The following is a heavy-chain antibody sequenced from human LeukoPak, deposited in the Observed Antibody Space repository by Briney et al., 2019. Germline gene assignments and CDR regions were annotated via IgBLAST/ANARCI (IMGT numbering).Heavy chain of an antibody. J-gene: IGHJ4*02. CDR2: IYTSGST. Sequence: SQTLSLTCTVSGGSISSGSYYWSWIRQPAGKGLEWIGRIYTSGSTNYNPSLKSRVTIPVDTSKNQFSLKLSSVTAADTAVYYCAVGADYYDSSGYSRWGQGTLVTVSS. D-gene: IGHD3-22*01. CDR3: AVGADYYDSSGYSR. CDR1: GGSISSGSYY. V-gene: IGHV4-61*02.